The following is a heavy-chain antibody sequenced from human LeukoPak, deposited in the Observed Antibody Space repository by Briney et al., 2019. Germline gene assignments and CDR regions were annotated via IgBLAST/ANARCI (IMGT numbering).Heavy chain of an antibody. CDR2: ISYDGSNK. J-gene: IGHJ3*02. CDR3: ARDRVAFDI. V-gene: IGHV3-30*04. Sequence: GRSLRLSCAASGFTFSSYAMHWVRQAPGKGLEWVAVISYDGSNKYYADSVKGRFTISRDNSKNTLYLQMNSLRAEDTAVYYCARDRVAFDIWGQGTMVTASS. CDR1: GFTFSSYA.